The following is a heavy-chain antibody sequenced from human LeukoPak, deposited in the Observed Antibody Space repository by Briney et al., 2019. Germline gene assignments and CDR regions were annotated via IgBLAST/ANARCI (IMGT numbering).Heavy chain of an antibody. CDR1: GGSISSYY. CDR3: ARGDSGWYNWFDP. CDR2: IYYSGST. D-gene: IGHD6-19*01. J-gene: IGHJ5*02. Sequence: PSETLSLTFTVSGGSISSYYWSWIRQPPGKGLEWIGYIYYSGSTNYNPSLKSRVTISVDTSKNQFSLKLSSVTAADTAVYYCARGDSGWYNWFDPWGQGTLVTVSS. V-gene: IGHV4-59*01.